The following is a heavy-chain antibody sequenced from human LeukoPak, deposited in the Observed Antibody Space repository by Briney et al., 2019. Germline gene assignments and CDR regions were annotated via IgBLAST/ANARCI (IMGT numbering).Heavy chain of an antibody. V-gene: IGHV1-2*06. D-gene: IGHD3-22*01. CDR1: GYTFTSYD. Sequence: ASVKVSCKASGYTFTSYDINWVRQATGQGLEWMGRINPNSGGTNYAQKFQGRVTMTRDTSISTAYMELSRLRSDDTAVYYCARAGMYYYDSSGYTTPYYYYYMDVWGKGTTVTVSS. J-gene: IGHJ6*03. CDR3: ARAGMYYYDSSGYTTPYYYYYMDV. CDR2: INPNSGGT.